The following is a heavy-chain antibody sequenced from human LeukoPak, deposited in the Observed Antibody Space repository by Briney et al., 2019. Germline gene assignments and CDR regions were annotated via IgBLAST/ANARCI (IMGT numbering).Heavy chain of an antibody. J-gene: IGHJ4*02. D-gene: IGHD5-24*01. CDR3: VRDKDGYNF. V-gene: IGHV3-74*01. CDR1: GFTFNTYV. Sequence: GGSLRLSCAASGFTFNTYVMHWVRQAPGKGLVWVARIDPFGKTTTYADSVKGRFTISRDNAKNMLYVQMNSLRAEDTAVYYCVRDKDGYNFWGQGTLV. CDR2: IDPFGKTT.